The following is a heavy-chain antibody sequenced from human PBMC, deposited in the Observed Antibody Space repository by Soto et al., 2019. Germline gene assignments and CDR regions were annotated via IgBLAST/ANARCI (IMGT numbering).Heavy chain of an antibody. D-gene: IGHD6-6*01. CDR2: IRGSGGST. CDR3: AKDWAKYQLLKYSSPFHCMDV. V-gene: IGHV3-23*01. J-gene: IGHJ6*02. CDR1: GFTFSSYA. Sequence: VGSLRLSCAASGFTFSSYAMSWVRPAQGKGLEWVSAIRGSGGSTYYADSVKGRFTISRDNSKNTLYLQMNSLRAEDTAVYYCAKDWAKYQLLKYSSPFHCMDVWGQGTTVTFSS.